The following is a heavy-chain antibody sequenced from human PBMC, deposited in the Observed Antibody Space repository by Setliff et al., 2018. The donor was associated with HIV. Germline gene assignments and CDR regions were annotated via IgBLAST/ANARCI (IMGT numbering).Heavy chain of an antibody. CDR1: GGSISSYY. CDR3: ARDRSTYCGGDCYSRGLDYYYYYMDV. V-gene: IGHV4-59*12. CDR2: IYYSGST. Sequence: SETLSLTCTVSGGSISSYYWSWIRQPPGKGLEWIGYIYYSGSTNYNPSLKSRVTISVDTSKNQFSLKLSSVTAADTAVYYCARDRSTYCGGDCYSRGLDYYYYYMDVWGKGTTVTVSS. D-gene: IGHD2-21*02. J-gene: IGHJ6*03.